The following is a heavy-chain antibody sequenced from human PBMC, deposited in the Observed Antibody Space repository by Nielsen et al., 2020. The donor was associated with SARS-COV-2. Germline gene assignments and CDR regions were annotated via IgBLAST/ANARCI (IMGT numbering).Heavy chain of an antibody. CDR2: ISYDGSNK. V-gene: IGHV3-30-3*02. J-gene: IGHJ3*01. D-gene: IGHD3-10*01. Sequence: GESLKISCAASGFTFSSYAMHWVRQAPGKGLEWVAVISYDGSNKYYADSVKGRFTISRDNSKNTLYLQMNSLRAEDTALYYCAKDGVVRGDALDLWGQGTMVTVSS. CDR3: AKDGVVRGDALDL. CDR1: GFTFSSYA.